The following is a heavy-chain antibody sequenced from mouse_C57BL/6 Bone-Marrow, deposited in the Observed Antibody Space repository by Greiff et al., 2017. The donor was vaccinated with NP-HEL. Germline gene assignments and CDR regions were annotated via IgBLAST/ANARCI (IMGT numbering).Heavy chain of an antibody. Sequence: QVQLQQSGAELVRPGSSVKLSCKASGYTFTSYWMDWVKQRPGQGLEWIGNIYPSDSETHYNQKFKDKATLTVDKSSSTAYMQLSSLTSEDSAVYYCARPSHYGSSYGFAYWGQGTLVTVSA. CDR1: GYTFTSYW. V-gene: IGHV1-61*01. CDR2: IYPSDSET. J-gene: IGHJ3*01. CDR3: ARPSHYGSSYGFAY. D-gene: IGHD1-1*01.